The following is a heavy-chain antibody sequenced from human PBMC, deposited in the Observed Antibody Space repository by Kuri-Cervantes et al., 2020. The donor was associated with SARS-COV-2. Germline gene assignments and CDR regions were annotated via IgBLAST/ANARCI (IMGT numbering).Heavy chain of an antibody. J-gene: IGHJ4*02. CDR2: TYYRSKWYN. CDR1: GDSVSSNSAA. Sequence: SQTLALTCAISGDSVSSNSAAWNWIRQSPSRGLEWLGRTYYRSKWYNDYAVSVKSRITINPDTSKNQFSLKLDSVTAADTAVYYCARGMEVVVGAINFDSWGQGTLVTVSS. V-gene: IGHV6-1*01. D-gene: IGHD2-15*01. CDR3: ARGMEVVVGAINFDS.